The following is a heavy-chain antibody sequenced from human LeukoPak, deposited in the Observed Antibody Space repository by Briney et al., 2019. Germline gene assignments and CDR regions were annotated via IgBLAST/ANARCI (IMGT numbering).Heavy chain of an antibody. D-gene: IGHD3-22*01. CDR3: ARVALSDSSGYYYVNH. V-gene: IGHV1-46*01. CDR1: GYTLTDNH. CDR2: INPSGGST. Sequence: ASVKVSCKASGYTLTDNHLYWVRQAPGQGLEWMGIINPSGGSTSYAQKFQGRVTMTRDTSTSTVYMELSSLRSEDTAVYYCARVALSDSSGYYYVNHWGQGTLVTVSS. J-gene: IGHJ4*02.